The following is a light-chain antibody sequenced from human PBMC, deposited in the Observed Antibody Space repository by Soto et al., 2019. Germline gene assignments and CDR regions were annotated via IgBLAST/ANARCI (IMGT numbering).Light chain of an antibody. CDR3: CSYAGSYTHVV. V-gene: IGLV2-11*01. Sequence: QSALTQPRSVSGSPGQSVTISCPGTSSDVGGYNYVSWYQQHPGKAPKLMIYDVSKRPSGVPDRFSGSKSGNTASLTISGLQAEDEGDYHCCSYAGSYTHVVFGGGTKVTVL. J-gene: IGLJ2*01. CDR2: DVS. CDR1: SSDVGGYNY.